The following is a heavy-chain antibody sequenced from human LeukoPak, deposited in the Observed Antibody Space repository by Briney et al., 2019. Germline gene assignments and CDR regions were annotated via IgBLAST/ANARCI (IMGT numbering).Heavy chain of an antibody. CDR2: IYYSGST. CDR3: ARGGRYCSGGSCYSGGWFDP. D-gene: IGHD2-15*01. V-gene: IGHV4-59*01. J-gene: IGHJ5*02. CDR1: GGSISSYY. Sequence: SETLSLTCTVSGGSISSYYWSWIRQPPGKGLEWIGYIYYSGSTIYNPSLKSRVTISVDTSKNQFSLKLSSVTAADTAVYYCARGGRYCSGGSCYSGGWFDPWGQGTLVTVSS.